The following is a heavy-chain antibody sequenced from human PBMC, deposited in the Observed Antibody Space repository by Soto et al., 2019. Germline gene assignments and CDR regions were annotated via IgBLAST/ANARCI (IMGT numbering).Heavy chain of an antibody. CDR2: INHSGST. CDR1: GGSFSGYY. V-gene: IGHV4-34*01. D-gene: IGHD5-12*01. Sequence: PSETLSLTCAVYGGSFSGYYWSWIRQPLGKGLEWIGEINHSGSTNYNPSLKSRVTISVDTSKNQFSLKLSSVTAADTAVYYCARFGSGCDSYWGQGTLVTVSS. CDR3: ARFGSGCDSY. J-gene: IGHJ4*02.